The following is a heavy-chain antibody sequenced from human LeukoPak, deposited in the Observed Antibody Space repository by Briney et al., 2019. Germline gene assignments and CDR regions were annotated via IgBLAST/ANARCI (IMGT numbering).Heavy chain of an antibody. CDR2: IYYSGST. J-gene: IGHJ4*02. CDR1: GGSIGSSSYH. D-gene: IGHD3-22*01. Sequence: SETLSLTCTVSGGSIGSSSYHWGWIREPPGKGLEWIGSIYYSGSTYYNPSLKSRVTISVDTSKNQFSLKLSSVTAADTAVYYCARQGFSSGYYWDYWGQGTLVTVSS. CDR3: ARQGFSSGYYWDY. V-gene: IGHV4-39*01.